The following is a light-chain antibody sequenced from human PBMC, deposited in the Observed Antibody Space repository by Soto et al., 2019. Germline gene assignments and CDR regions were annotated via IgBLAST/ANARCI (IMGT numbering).Light chain of an antibody. J-gene: IGLJ2*01. CDR1: SSNIGAGYD. CDR2: GNS. V-gene: IGLV1-40*01. Sequence: QSVLTQAPSVSGAPGQRVTISCTGSSSNIGAGYDVHWYQQLPGTAPKLLIYGNSNRPSGVPDRFSGSKSGTSASLAITGLPAKDEADYYCQSYDSSLCGRGVFGGGTKLTVL. CDR3: QSYDSSLCGRGV.